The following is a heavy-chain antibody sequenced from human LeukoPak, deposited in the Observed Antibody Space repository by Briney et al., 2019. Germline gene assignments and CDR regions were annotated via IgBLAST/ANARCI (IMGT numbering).Heavy chain of an antibody. CDR1: GFTFSSYW. Sequence: GGSLRLSCAASGFTFSSYWMSWVRQAPGKGLEWVANIKQDGSEKYYVDSVKGRFTISRDNAKNSLYLQMDSLRAEDTAVYYCARVLLPPQYYYSSSSVQPFDYWGQGTLVTVSS. J-gene: IGHJ4*02. CDR3: ARVLLPPQYYYSSSSVQPFDY. CDR2: IKQDGSEK. V-gene: IGHV3-7*01. D-gene: IGHD6-6*01.